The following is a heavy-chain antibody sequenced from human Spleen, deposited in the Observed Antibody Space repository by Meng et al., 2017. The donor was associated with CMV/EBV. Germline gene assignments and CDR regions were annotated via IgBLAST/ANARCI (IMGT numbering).Heavy chain of an antibody. CDR1: GYTFTDYH. V-gene: IGHV1-2*02. Sequence: ASVKVSCKASGYTFTDYHMHWVRQAPGQGLEWMGWVNPNSGGTNYAQKFQGRVTMTRDTSISTAYMELSRLRSDDTAVYYCARGNIAGAGFSHYYALDVWGQGTTVTVSS. J-gene: IGHJ6*02. D-gene: IGHD6-19*01. CDR3: ARGNIAGAGFSHYYALDV. CDR2: VNPNSGGT.